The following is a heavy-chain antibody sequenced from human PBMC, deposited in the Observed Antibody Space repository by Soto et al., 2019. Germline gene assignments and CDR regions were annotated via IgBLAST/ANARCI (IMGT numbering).Heavy chain of an antibody. CDR1: GGSISSGGHY. V-gene: IGHV4-31*03. Sequence: SETLSLTCTVSGGSISSGGHYWSWIRQHPGKGLEWIGYIFYSGTTYYNPSLKSRVTISVDTSKNQFSLKLNSVTAADTAVYYCARSVDPWGQGTLVTVS. CDR2: IFYSGTT. CDR3: ARSVDP. J-gene: IGHJ5*02.